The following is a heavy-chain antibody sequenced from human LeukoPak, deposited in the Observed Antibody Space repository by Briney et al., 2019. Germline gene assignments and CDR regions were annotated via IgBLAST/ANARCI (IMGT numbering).Heavy chain of an antibody. CDR2: IYYSGST. V-gene: IGHV4-39*01. Sequence: SETLSLTCTVSGGSISSSRYSWGWIRQPPGKRLEWIGSIYYSGSTYYNPSLKSRVTISVDTSKNQFSLKLSSVTAADTAVYYCARLNIAVAGNFDYWGQGTLVTVSS. D-gene: IGHD6-19*01. J-gene: IGHJ4*02. CDR3: ARLNIAVAGNFDY. CDR1: GGSISSSRYS.